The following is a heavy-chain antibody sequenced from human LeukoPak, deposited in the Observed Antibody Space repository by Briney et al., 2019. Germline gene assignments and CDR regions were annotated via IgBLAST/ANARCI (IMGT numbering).Heavy chain of an antibody. J-gene: IGHJ4*02. D-gene: IGHD4-23*01. CDR1: GFTFSSYA. V-gene: IGHV3-23*01. Sequence: GGSLRLSCAASGFTFSSYAMSWVRQAPGKGLEWVSAISGSGGSTYYADSVKGRFTISRDNSKNTLYLQMNSLRAEDTAVYYCAKDSWGLRWYPLDYWGQGTLVTVSS. CDR3: AKDSWGLRWYPLDY. CDR2: ISGSGGST.